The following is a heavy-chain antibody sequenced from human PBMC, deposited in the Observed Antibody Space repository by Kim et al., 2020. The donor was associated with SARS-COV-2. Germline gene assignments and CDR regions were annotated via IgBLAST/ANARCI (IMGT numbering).Heavy chain of an antibody. J-gene: IGHJ4*02. CDR1: GYTFTSYA. Sequence: ASVKVSCKASGYTFTSYAMNWVRQAPGQGLEWMGWINTNTGNPTYAQGFTGRFVFSLDTSVSTAYLQISSLKAEDTAVYYCARASCYDFWSGYCIEKFDYWGQGTLVTVSS. CDR2: INTNTGNP. CDR3: ARASCYDFWSGYCIEKFDY. V-gene: IGHV7-4-1*02. D-gene: IGHD3-3*01.